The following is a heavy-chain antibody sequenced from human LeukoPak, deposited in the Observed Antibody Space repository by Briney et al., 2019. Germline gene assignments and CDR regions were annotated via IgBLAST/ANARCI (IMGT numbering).Heavy chain of an antibody. Sequence: PSGTLSLTCTVSGGSVTNNNWWGWVRQPPGKGLEWIGEIYHSGYTNYSPSLQSRVTISVDKSNNQFSLKLSSVTAADTAVYYCARPYYYYIDVWGKGTTVIVSS. CDR3: ARPYYYYIDV. CDR1: GGSVTNNNW. J-gene: IGHJ6*03. CDR2: IYHSGYT. V-gene: IGHV4-4*02.